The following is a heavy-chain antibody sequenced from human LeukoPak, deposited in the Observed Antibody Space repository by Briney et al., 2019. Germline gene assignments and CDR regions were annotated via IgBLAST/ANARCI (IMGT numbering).Heavy chain of an antibody. CDR3: ARGRSDSGWGRY. D-gene: IGHD6-19*01. Sequence: KPSETLSLTCAVYGGSFSGYYWSWIRQPPGKGLEWIEEINHSGSTNYNPSLKSRVTISVDTSKNQFSLKLSSVTAADTAVYYCARGRSDSGWGRYWGQGTLVTVSS. CDR1: GGSFSGYY. CDR2: INHSGST. J-gene: IGHJ4*02. V-gene: IGHV4-34*01.